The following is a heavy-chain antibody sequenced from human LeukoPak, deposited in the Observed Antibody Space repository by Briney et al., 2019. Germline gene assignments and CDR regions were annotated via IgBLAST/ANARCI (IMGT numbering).Heavy chain of an antibody. D-gene: IGHD1-1*01. CDR2: IYYSGST. Sequence: ASETLSLTCTVSGGSISNYYWSWIRQPPGKGLEWIGYIYYSGSTNYNPSLKSRATISVDTSKNQFSLKLSSVTAADTAVYYCARLLRVKTVGHDLYYFDYWGQGTLVTVSS. J-gene: IGHJ4*02. CDR3: ARLLRVKTVGHDLYYFDY. V-gene: IGHV4-59*08. CDR1: GGSISNYY.